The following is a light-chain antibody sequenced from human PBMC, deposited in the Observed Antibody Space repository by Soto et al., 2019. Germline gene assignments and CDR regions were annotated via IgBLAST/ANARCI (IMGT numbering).Light chain of an antibody. CDR1: QSLVYGDANSF. CDR3: MQGSHWPPRYT. Sequence: DVVMTQSPLSLPVTLGQPASISCRSSQSLVYGDANSFFNWFHQRPGQPPRRLIYQVSNRDSGVPDRFSGSGSATDFTLRISRVEAEDVRVYYCMQGSHWPPRYTFGQGTKLEIK. CDR2: QVS. J-gene: IGKJ2*01. V-gene: IGKV2-30*01.